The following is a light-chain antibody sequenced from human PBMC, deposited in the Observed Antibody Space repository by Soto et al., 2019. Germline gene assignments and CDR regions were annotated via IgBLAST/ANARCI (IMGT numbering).Light chain of an antibody. CDR3: QQYNNWQT. J-gene: IGKJ1*01. CDR1: QSVSSSY. Sequence: EIVLTQSPGTLSLSPGERAILSCRTSQSVSSSYLAWYRQKPGQAPSLLIYGASSRATGIPDRFSGSGSGTEFTLTISSPQSEDFAVYYCQQYNNWQTFGQGTKVDIK. V-gene: IGKV3-20*01. CDR2: GAS.